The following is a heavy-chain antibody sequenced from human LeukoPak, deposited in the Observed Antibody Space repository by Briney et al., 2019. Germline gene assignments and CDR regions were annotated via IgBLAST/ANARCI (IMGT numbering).Heavy chain of an antibody. Sequence: PGGSLRLSCAGSGFTFSNYWVHWVRQAPGKGLVWVSRINEDGSRTDYADFVKGRFTISRDNAKNTLYLQMNSLRAEDTAVYYCARDGGSGNYYNGVGDYWGQGTLVTVSS. V-gene: IGHV3-74*01. CDR2: INEDGSRT. CDR1: GFTFSNYW. J-gene: IGHJ4*02. D-gene: IGHD3-10*01. CDR3: ARDGGSGNYYNGVGDY.